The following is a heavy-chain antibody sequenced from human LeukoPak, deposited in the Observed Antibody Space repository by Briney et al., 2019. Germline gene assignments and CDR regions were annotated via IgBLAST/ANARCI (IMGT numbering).Heavy chain of an antibody. CDR3: ARWSMVRGVSDY. V-gene: IGHV4-31*03. CDR1: GGSISSGGYY. J-gene: IGHJ4*02. CDR2: IYYSGST. D-gene: IGHD3-10*01. Sequence: SETLSLTCTVSGGSISSGGYYWSWIRQHPGKGLEWIGCIYYSGSTYYNPSLKSRVTISVDTSKNQFSLKLSSVTAADTAVYYCARWSMVRGVSDYWGQGTLVTVSS.